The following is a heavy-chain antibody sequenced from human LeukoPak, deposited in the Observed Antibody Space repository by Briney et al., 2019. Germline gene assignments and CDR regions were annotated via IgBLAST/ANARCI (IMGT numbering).Heavy chain of an antibody. CDR1: GGSFSGYY. J-gene: IGHJ4*02. CDR3: ARGRRRGYSGYDYPNPFDY. Sequence: SETLSLTCAVYGGSFSGYYWSGIRQPPGKGLEWIGEINHSGSTNYNPSLKSRVTISVDTSKNQFSLKLSSVTAADTAVYYCARGRRRGYSGYDYPNPFDYWGQGTLVTVSS. D-gene: IGHD5-12*01. CDR2: INHSGST. V-gene: IGHV4-34*01.